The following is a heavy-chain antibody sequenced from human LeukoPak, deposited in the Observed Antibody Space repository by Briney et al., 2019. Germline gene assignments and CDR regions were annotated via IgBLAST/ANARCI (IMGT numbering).Heavy chain of an antibody. CDR2: ISPNSGGT. D-gene: IGHD4-17*01. V-gene: IGHV1-2*02. CDR3: AREISDYASAY. Sequence: ASVKVSCKASGYTFTDYYMHWVRQAPGQGLEWMGWISPNSGGTNYAQKFQGRVTMTSDTSITTAYMDLSRLTSDDTAVYYCAREISDYASAYWGQGTLVTVSS. CDR1: GYTFTDYY. J-gene: IGHJ4*02.